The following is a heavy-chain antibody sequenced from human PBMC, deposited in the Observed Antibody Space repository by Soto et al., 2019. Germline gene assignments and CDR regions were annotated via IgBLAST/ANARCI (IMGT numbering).Heavy chain of an antibody. Sequence: QVQLQQSGPGLVKPSQTLSLTCAISGDSVSSNSAAWNWIRQSPSRGLEWLGRTYYRSKWYNDYAVSVKIRITINPDTSKNQFSLQLNSVTPEDTAVYYCARALQPRWFGEFVDWFDPWGQGTLVTVSS. CDR2: TYYRSKWYN. J-gene: IGHJ5*02. D-gene: IGHD3-10*01. CDR3: ARALQPRWFGEFVDWFDP. CDR1: GDSVSSNSAA. V-gene: IGHV6-1*01.